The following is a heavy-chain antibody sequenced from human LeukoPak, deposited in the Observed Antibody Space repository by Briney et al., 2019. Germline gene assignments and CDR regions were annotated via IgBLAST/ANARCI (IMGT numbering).Heavy chain of an antibody. CDR3: ARDGRGWFGIGFDP. CDR2: IYYSGST. Sequence: PSETLSLTCTVSGGSISSSSYYWGWIRQPRGKGLEWIGSIYYSGSTYYTPSLKSRLTISVDTSKNQFSLKLTSVTAADTAVYYCARDGRGWFGIGFDPWGQGTLVTVSS. CDR1: GGSISSSSYY. J-gene: IGHJ5*02. V-gene: IGHV4-39*07. D-gene: IGHD3-10*01.